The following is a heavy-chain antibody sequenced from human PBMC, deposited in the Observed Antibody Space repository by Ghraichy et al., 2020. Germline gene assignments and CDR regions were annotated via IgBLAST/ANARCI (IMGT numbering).Heavy chain of an antibody. J-gene: IGHJ4*02. CDR2: INPNSGGT. CDR1: GYTFTAYY. V-gene: IGHV1-2*04. D-gene: IGHD3-10*01. Sequence: ASVKVSCKASGYTFTAYYMHWVRQAPGQGLEWMGWINPNSGGTNYAQKFQGWVTMTRDTSIRTAYMELSRLRSDDTAVYYCARGGYGSGSGNLDYWGQGTLVTVSS. CDR3: ARGGYGSGSGNLDY.